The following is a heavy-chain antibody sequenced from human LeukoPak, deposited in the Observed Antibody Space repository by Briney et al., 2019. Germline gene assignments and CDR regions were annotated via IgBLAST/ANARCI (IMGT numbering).Heavy chain of an antibody. CDR1: GFTFDDYA. J-gene: IGHJ6*03. V-gene: IGHV3-49*04. Sequence: GGSLRLSCTASGFTFDDYAMSWVRQAPGKGLEWVGFIRSKAYGGTTEYAASVKGRFTISRDDSKSIAYLQMNSLKTEDTAVYYCTRASGYSSSWTGYYYYMDVWGKGTTVTVSS. CDR3: TRASGYSSSWTGYYYYMDV. CDR2: IRSKAYGGTT. D-gene: IGHD6-13*01.